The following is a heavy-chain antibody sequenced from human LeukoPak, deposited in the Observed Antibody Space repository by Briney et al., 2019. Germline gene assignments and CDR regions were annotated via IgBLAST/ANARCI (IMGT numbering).Heavy chain of an antibody. D-gene: IGHD1-1*01. J-gene: IGHJ4*02. CDR3: AIGFSINMNWLYFDY. V-gene: IGHV4-39*02. CDR1: GDSMSSSPHY. Sequence: SETLSLTCTVSGDSMSSSPHYWAWLRQPPAEALEWITAIHYTGGTRHNASLKSRITISLDTSSNHFSLQLRSVTAADTAVYRCAIGFSINMNWLYFDYWGQRALVTVSS. CDR2: IHYTGGT.